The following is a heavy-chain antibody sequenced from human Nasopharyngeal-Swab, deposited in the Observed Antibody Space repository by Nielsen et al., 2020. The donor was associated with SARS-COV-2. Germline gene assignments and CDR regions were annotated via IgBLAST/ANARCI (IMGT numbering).Heavy chain of an antibody. CDR1: GFTVSSTE. CDR3: ARDGLDYDFWSAYFMDV. D-gene: IGHD3-3*01. V-gene: IGHV3-38-3*01. Sequence: GGPLRLSWAGSGFTVSSTEMSWVRQAPGKGLEWVSSISGGSINYADSREGRVTISRDNNKNSLYLQMNSLRAEDTAVYYCARDGLDYDFWSAYFMDVWGQGTTVTVSS. J-gene: IGHJ6*02. CDR2: ISGGSI.